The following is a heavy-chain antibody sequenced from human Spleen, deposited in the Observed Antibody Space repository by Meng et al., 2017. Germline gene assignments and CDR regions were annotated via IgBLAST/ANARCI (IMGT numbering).Heavy chain of an antibody. V-gene: IGHV4-39*07. CDR1: GGSISSRSYY. CDR2: IYYSGSA. D-gene: IGHD2-2*01. Sequence: QPQQWGAGLLKPSETLSLTCTVSGGSISSRSYYWGWIRQPPGKGLEWIGSIYYSGSAYYNPSLKSRVTISVDTSKNQFSLELISVTAADTAVYYCATVCTSPDWFDPWGQGTLVTVSS. J-gene: IGHJ5*02. CDR3: ATVCTSPDWFDP.